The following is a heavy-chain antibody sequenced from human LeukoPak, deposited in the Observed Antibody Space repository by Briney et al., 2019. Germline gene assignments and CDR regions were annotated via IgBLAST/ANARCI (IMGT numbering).Heavy chain of an antibody. J-gene: IGHJ5*02. CDR2: IYSGGST. Sequence: GGSLRLSCAASGCTVSSNYMSWVRQAPGKGLEGVSVIYSGGSTYYADSVKGRFTISRDNSKNTLYLQMNSLRAEDTAVYYCARGLTGYRNWFDPWGQGTLVTVSS. V-gene: IGHV3-53*01. D-gene: IGHD3-9*01. CDR3: ARGLTGYRNWFDP. CDR1: GCTVSSNY.